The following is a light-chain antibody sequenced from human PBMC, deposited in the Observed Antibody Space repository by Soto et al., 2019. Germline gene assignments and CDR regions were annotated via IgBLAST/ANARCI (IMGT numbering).Light chain of an antibody. J-gene: IGLJ3*02. CDR2: EVS. Sequence: QSALTQPASVSGSPGQSITISCTGTSSDVGSFNYVSWYQHPPGKAPKLMIYEVSNRPSGVSNRFSGSKSGNTASLTISGLQAEDEADYYCVSYTSRSTWVFGGGTKLTVL. CDR1: SSDVGSFNY. CDR3: VSYTSRSTWV. V-gene: IGLV2-14*01.